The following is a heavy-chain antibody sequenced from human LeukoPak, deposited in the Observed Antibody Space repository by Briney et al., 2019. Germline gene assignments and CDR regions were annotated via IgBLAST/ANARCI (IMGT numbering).Heavy chain of an antibody. V-gene: IGHV1-69*06. CDR2: IIPIFGTA. Sequence: SVKVSCKASGGTFSSYATSWVRQAPGQGLEWMGGIIPIFGTANYAQKFQGRVTITADKSTSTAYMELSSLRSEDTAVYYCARSQYSSSSHRGYYYYYYMDVWGKGTTVTVSS. CDR1: GGTFSSYA. D-gene: IGHD6-6*01. J-gene: IGHJ6*03. CDR3: ARSQYSSSSHRGYYYYYYMDV.